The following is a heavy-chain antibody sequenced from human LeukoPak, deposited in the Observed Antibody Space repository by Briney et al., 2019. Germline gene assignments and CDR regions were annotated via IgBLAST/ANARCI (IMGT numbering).Heavy chain of an antibody. D-gene: IGHD6-13*01. CDR1: GYTFTSYA. J-gene: IGHJ6*03. CDR2: INTNTGNP. V-gene: IGHV7-4-1*02. CDR3: ARIIRYSSSWYMGGYYYYYMDV. Sequence: ASVKVSCKASGYTFTSYAMNWVRQAPGQGLEWMGWINTNTGNPTYAQGFTGRFVFSLDTSVSTAYLQISSLKAEDTAVYYCARIIRYSSSWYMGGYYYYYMDVWGKGTTVTVSS.